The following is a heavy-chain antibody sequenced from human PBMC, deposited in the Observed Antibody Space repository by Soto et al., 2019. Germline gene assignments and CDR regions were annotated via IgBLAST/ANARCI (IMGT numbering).Heavy chain of an antibody. CDR1: GFTFSSYA. V-gene: IGHV3-23*01. CDR2: ISGSGGST. Sequence: LRLSCAASGFTFSSYAMSWVRQAPGKGLEWVSAISGSGGSTYYADSVKGRFTISRDNSKNTLYLQMNSLRAEDTAVYYCAKDLYYYDSSGYSDYWGQGTLVTVSS. D-gene: IGHD3-22*01. CDR3: AKDLYYYDSSGYSDY. J-gene: IGHJ4*02.